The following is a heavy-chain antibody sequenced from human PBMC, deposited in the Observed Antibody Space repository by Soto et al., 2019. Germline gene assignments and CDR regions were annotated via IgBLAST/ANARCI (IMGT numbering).Heavy chain of an antibody. D-gene: IGHD1-7*01. Sequence: QVQLVQSGAEVKKPGSSVKVSCKASGGTFNSYAISWVRQAPGQGLEWMGGIIPIFGTADYAQKFQGRVTITADQSTSTAYMELSSLRSEDTAVYYCASVLELHYYYGKDVWGQGTTVTVSS. CDR1: GGTFNSYA. V-gene: IGHV1-69*12. J-gene: IGHJ6*02. CDR2: IIPIFGTA. CDR3: ASVLELHYYYGKDV.